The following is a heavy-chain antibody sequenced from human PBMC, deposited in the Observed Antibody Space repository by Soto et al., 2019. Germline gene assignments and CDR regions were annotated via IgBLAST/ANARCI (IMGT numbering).Heavy chain of an antibody. V-gene: IGHV3-33*01. CDR1: GFTFSSYG. CDR2: IWYDGSNK. CDR3: ARESDYYDSRGYSYFDY. J-gene: IGHJ4*02. D-gene: IGHD3-22*01. Sequence: GGSLRLSCAASGFTFSSYGMHWVRQAPGKGLEWVAVIWYDGSNKYYADSVKGRFTISRDNSKNTLYLQMNSLRAEDTAVYYCARESDYYDSRGYSYFDYWGQGTLVTVSS.